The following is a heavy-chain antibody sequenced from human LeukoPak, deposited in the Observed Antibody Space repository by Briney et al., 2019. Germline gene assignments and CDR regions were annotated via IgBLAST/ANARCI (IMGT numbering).Heavy chain of an antibody. CDR3: ARDKIRFLESRAFDI. CDR2: IIPIFGTA. V-gene: IGHV1-69*13. J-gene: IGHJ3*02. D-gene: IGHD3-3*01. Sequence: SVKVSCKASGYTFTSYGISWVRQAPGQGLEWMGGIIPIFGTANYAQKFQGRVTITADESTSTAYMELSSLRSEDTAVYYCARDKIRFLESRAFDIWGQGTMVTVSS. CDR1: GYTFTSYG.